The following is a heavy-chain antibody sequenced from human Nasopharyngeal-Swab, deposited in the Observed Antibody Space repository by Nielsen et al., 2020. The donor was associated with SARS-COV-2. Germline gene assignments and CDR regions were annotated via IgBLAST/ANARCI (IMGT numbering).Heavy chain of an antibody. CDR3: ARDRRAQSGRGFGEPWNYYGMGV. CDR1: GGSISSGGYY. J-gene: IGHJ6*02. CDR2: TYYSGST. V-gene: IGHV4-31*03. D-gene: IGHD3-10*01. Sequence: SETLSLTCTVSGGSISSGGYYWSWIRQHPGKGLEWIGYTYYSGSTYYNPSLKSRVTISVDTSKNQFSLKLSSVTAADTAVYYCARDRRAQSGRGFGEPWNYYGMGVWGQGTTVTVSS.